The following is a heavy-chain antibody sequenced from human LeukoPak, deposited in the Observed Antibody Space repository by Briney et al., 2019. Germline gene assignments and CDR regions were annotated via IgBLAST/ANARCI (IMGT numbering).Heavy chain of an antibody. CDR3: ARERRSSWYYFDY. CDR1: GFTFSSYA. D-gene: IGHD6-13*01. J-gene: IGHJ4*02. Sequence: PGGSLRLSCAASGFTFSSYAMSWVRQAPGKGLEWVSAISGSGGSTYYADSVKGRFTVSRDNSKNTLYLQMNSLRAEDTAVYYCARERRSSWYYFDYWGQGTLVTVSS. V-gene: IGHV3-23*01. CDR2: ISGSGGST.